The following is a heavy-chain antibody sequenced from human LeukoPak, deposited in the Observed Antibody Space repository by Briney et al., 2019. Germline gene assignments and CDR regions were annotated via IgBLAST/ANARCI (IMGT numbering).Heavy chain of an antibody. V-gene: IGHV5-51*01. CDR1: GYSFSTHW. Sequence: PGESLKISCKGFGYSFSTHWIAWVRKMPGKGLEWMGIIYHGDSDTRYSPSFQGQVTISVDKYISTAYLEWSSLKASDTAMYYCARPPRGGTSKFDYWGQGTLISVSS. D-gene: IGHD1-7*01. J-gene: IGHJ4*02. CDR2: IYHGDSDT. CDR3: ARPPRGGTSKFDY.